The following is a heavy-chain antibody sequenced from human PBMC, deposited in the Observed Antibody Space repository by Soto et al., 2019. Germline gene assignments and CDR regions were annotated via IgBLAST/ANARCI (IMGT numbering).Heavy chain of an antibody. CDR3: VRDLTTYGSPHFDY. CDR1: GFMFSSYR. CDR2: INSGGTYR. V-gene: IGHV3-21*06. J-gene: IGHJ4*02. D-gene: IGHD3-10*01. Sequence: PGGSLRLSCAASGFMFSSYRMNWVRQAPGKGLEWVSSINSGGTYRYYADSVQGRFTISRNNARNSFYLQMNSLGVEDTAVYYCVRDLTTYGSPHFDYWGQGTLVTVSS.